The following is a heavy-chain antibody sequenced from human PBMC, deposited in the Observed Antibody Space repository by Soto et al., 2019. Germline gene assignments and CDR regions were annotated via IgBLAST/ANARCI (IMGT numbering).Heavy chain of an antibody. J-gene: IGHJ4*02. Sequence: GGSLRLSCAGSGFTLSDHYIDWVRQAPGKGLEWLSASSGSGGSTYYADSVKGRFTISRDNSKNTLYLQMNSLRAEDTAVYYCAKLKGTIFGVVISPFDYWGQGTLVTVSS. CDR2: SSGSGGST. V-gene: IGHV3-23*01. CDR3: AKLKGTIFGVVISPFDY. CDR1: GFTLSDHY. D-gene: IGHD3-3*01.